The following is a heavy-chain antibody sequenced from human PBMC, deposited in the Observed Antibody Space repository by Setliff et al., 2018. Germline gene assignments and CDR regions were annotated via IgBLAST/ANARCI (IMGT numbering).Heavy chain of an antibody. V-gene: IGHV4-4*08. CDR1: GGSISSSHS. J-gene: IGHJ3*01. Sequence: PSETLSLTCTVSGGSISSSHSWSWIRQPPGKEMEWIGNVLGTGITTYNAFFASRVTMSIDTSKNQFSLKLASVTAADTALYYCARIGHFDFWRGFGVGAFDLWGQGTLVTVS. CDR3: ARIGHFDFWRGFGVGAFDL. CDR2: VLGTGIT. D-gene: IGHD3-3*01.